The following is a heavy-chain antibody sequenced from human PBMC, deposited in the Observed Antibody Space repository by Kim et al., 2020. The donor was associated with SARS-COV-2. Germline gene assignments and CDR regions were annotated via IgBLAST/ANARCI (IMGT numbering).Heavy chain of an antibody. D-gene: IGHD3-3*01. CDR1: GGSISSSSYY. CDR3: AREGGELRFLEWLPITYYGMDV. J-gene: IGHJ6*02. V-gene: IGHV4-39*02. Sequence: SETLSLTCTVSGGSISSSSYYWGWIRQPPGKGLEWIGSIYYSGSTYYNPSLKSRVTISVDTSKNQFSLKLSSVTAADTAVYYCAREGGELRFLEWLPITYYGMDVWGQGTTVTVSS. CDR2: IYYSGST.